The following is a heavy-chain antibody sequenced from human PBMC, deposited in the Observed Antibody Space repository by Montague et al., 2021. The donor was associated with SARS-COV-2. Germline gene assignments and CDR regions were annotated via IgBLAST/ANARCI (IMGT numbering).Heavy chain of an antibody. D-gene: IGHD3-3*01. Sequence: TLSLTCTVSGGSISSGGYYWSWIRQHPGKGLEWIGYIYYSGSTYYNPSLKSRATISVDTSKNQFSLKLSSVAAADTAVYYCARGVTIFGVVDTIDYWGRGTLVTVSS. V-gene: IGHV4-31*03. CDR2: IYYSGST. CDR1: GGSISSGGYY. CDR3: ARGVTIFGVVDTIDY. J-gene: IGHJ4*02.